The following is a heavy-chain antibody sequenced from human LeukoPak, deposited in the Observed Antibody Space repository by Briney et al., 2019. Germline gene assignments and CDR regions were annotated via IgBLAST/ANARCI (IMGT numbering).Heavy chain of an antibody. CDR1: GFTFSSYA. CDR3: ARDQYDTWSRRGNFDS. Sequence: PGRSLRLSCAASGFTFSSYAMHWVRQAPGKGLEWVAVISYDGSNKYYADSVKGRFTFSRDNTKNSLYLQMNSLRVEDTAVFYCARDQYDTWSRRGNFDSWGQGTLVIVSS. V-gene: IGHV3-30-3*01. D-gene: IGHD3-3*01. CDR2: ISYDGSNK. J-gene: IGHJ4*02.